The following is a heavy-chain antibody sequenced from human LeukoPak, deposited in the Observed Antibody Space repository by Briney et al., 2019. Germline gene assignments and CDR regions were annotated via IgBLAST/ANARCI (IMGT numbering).Heavy chain of an antibody. CDR1: GFTFSSYW. J-gene: IGHJ4*02. CDR2: IKQDGSEK. Sequence: GGSLRLSCAASGFTFSSYWMSWVRQAPGKGLEWVANIKQDGSEKYYVDSVKGRFTISRDNAKNSLYLQMNSLRAEDTALYYCAKEAWIQLWFPFDYWGQGTLVTVSS. CDR3: AKEAWIQLWFPFDY. D-gene: IGHD5-18*01. V-gene: IGHV3-7*03.